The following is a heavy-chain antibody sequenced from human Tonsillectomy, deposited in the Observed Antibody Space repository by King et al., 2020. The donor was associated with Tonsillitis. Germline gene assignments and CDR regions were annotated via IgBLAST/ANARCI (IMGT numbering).Heavy chain of an antibody. CDR1: GFTFSSYA. Sequence: VQLVESGGGLVQPGGSLRLSCAASGFTFSSYAMTWVRQAPGKGLEWVSAISGNSGSTYYADSVKGRFTISRDNSKNTLYLQMNSLRAEDTAVYYCAKLGYISGWYGYFDYWGQGTLVTVPS. D-gene: IGHD6-19*01. CDR2: ISGNSGST. CDR3: AKLGYISGWYGYFDY. V-gene: IGHV3-23*04. J-gene: IGHJ4*02.